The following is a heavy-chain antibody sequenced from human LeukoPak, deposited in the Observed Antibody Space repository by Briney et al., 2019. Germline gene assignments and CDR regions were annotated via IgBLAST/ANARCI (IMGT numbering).Heavy chain of an antibody. CDR1: GYTFPGYY. V-gene: IGHV1-2*02. J-gene: IGHJ4*02. D-gene: IGHD6-6*01. CDR2: INPNSGGT. CDR3: AREHSSSSGKVFDY. Sequence: ASVKVSCKASGYTFPGYYMHWVRQAPGQGLEWMGWINPNSGGTNYAQKFQGRVTMTRDTTISTAYMELSRLRSDDTAVYYCAREHSSSSGKVFDYWGQGTLVTVSS.